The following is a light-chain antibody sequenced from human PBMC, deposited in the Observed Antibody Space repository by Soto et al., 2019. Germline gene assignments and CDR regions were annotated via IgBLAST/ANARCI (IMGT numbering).Light chain of an antibody. CDR3: AAWDDSLNNYV. J-gene: IGLJ1*01. V-gene: IGLV1-44*01. CDR1: KSNIGSNS. CDR2: TND. Sequence: QSVLSHPPSASWTPGQRVTISCSGSKSNIGSNSVNWYRQLPGTAPKLLIYTNDQRPSGVPDRLSGSKSGTSASLAISGLQSEDEADYYCAAWDDSLNNYVFGTGTKVTAL.